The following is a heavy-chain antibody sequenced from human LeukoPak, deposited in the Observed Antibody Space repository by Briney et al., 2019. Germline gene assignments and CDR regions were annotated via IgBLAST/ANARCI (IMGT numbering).Heavy chain of an antibody. V-gene: IGHV1-8*02. Sequence: GSVKVSCKASGYAFTGYDINWGRQDTEQGVGWMGWMNTNSGDTGYAQKFQGRVTMTRNTSISTAYIELSSLRSEDTAVYYCARGEATIPYYYYYYGMDVWGQGTTVTVSS. CDR3: ARGEATIPYYYYYYGMDV. CDR2: MNTNSGDT. J-gene: IGHJ6*02. CDR1: GYAFTGYD. D-gene: IGHD5-12*01.